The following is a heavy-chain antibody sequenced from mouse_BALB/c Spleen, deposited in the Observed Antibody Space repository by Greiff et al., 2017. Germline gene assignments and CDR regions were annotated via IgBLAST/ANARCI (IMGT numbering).Heavy chain of an antibody. Sequence: VKLMESGAELVRPGSSVKISCKASGYAFSSYWMNWVKQRPGQGLEWIGQIYPGDGDTNYNGKFKGKATLTADKSSSTAYMQLSSLTSEDSAVYFCARGILRYAMDYWGQGTSVTVSS. V-gene: IGHV1-80*01. J-gene: IGHJ4*01. CDR1: GYAFSSYW. CDR3: ARGILRYAMDY. D-gene: IGHD1-1*01. CDR2: IYPGDGDT.